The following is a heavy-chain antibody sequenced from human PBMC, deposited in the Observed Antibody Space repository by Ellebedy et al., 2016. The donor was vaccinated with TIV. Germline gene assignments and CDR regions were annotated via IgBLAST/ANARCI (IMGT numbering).Heavy chain of an antibody. Sequence: SETLSLTXTVSGGSISSSSHWGWLRQPPGKGLEWIGSFYHSGSTYYNPSLKNRVTISVDTSKNQFSLKLSSVTAADTALYYCASPIRVAIDQFDYWGQGTLVTVSS. D-gene: IGHD5-12*01. CDR2: FYHSGST. J-gene: IGHJ4*02. CDR1: GGSISSSSH. CDR3: ASPIRVAIDQFDY. V-gene: IGHV4-39*01.